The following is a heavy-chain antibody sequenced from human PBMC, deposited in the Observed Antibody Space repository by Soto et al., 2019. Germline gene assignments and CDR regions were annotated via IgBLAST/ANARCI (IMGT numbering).Heavy chain of an antibody. Sequence: LRLSCAASGFTFSSYAMHWVRQAPGKGLEWVAVISYDGSNKYYADSVKGRFTISRDNSKNTLYLQMNSLRAEDTAVYYCARDTGSSSSYGMDVWGQGTTVTVSS. CDR1: GFTFSSYA. J-gene: IGHJ6*02. V-gene: IGHV3-30-3*01. CDR2: ISYDGSNK. CDR3: ARDTGSSSSYGMDV. D-gene: IGHD6-6*01.